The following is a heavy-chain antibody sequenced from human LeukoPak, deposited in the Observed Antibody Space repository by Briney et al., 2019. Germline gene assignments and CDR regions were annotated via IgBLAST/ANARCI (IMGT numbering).Heavy chain of an antibody. Sequence: GGSLRLSCAASGFSFDDYSMHWVRQAPGKGLEWVSLITWDGGSTYYADSVKGRFTISRDNNKDSLYLQMHSLRAEDSALYYCSKARGGGRDLFDYWGQGTLVTVSS. CDR2: ITWDGGST. D-gene: IGHD6-25*01. CDR3: SKARGGGRDLFDY. V-gene: IGHV3-43D*03. J-gene: IGHJ4*02. CDR1: GFSFDDYS.